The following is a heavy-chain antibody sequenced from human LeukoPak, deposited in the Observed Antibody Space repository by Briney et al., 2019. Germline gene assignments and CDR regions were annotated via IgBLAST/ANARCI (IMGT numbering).Heavy chain of an antibody. CDR2: IIPIFGTA. J-gene: IGHJ3*02. Sequence: SVKVSCKASGGTFRSYAISWVRQAPGEGLEWMGGIIPIFGTANYAQKFQGRVTITADESTSTAYMELSSLRSEGTAVYYCARSRDWSGYNMGAFDIWGQGTMVTVSS. CDR3: ARSRDWSGYNMGAFDI. D-gene: IGHD3-3*01. V-gene: IGHV1-69*13. CDR1: GGTFRSYA.